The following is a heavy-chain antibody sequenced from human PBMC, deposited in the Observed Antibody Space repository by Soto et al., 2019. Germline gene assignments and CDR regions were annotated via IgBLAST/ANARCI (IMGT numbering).Heavy chain of an antibody. J-gene: IGHJ6*02. CDR1: GGTFSSYA. D-gene: IGHD3-3*01. CDR3: ASLSINYDFWSGYPTDYYYGMDV. V-gene: IGHV1-69*13. Sequence: SVKVSCKASGGTFSSYAISWVRQAPGQGLEWMGGIIPIFGTANYAQKFQGRVTITADESTSTAYMELSSLRSGDTAVYYCASLSINYDFWSGYPTDYYYGMDVWGQGTTVTVSS. CDR2: IIPIFGTA.